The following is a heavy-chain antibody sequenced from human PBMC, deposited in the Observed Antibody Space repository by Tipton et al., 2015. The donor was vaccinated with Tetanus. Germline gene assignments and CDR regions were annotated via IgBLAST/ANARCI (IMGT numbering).Heavy chain of an antibody. CDR2: VDDSGRT. D-gene: IGHD5-12*01. CDR3: ARVGYAFPQNALDV. CDR1: GDSLRLYY. J-gene: IGHJ3*01. Sequence: TLSLTCDVSGDSLRLYYWAWIRQPPGKGLDWMGEVDDSGRTDYAPSLRSRLTISVDTSQNQFSLKLTSVTAADTAVYYCARVGYAFPQNALDVWGQGSLVTVSS. V-gene: IGHV4-34*01.